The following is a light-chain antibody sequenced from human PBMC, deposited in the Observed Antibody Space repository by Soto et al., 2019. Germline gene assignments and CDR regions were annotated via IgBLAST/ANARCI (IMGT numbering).Light chain of an antibody. V-gene: IGKV3D-20*01. Sequence: IVLTQSPATMSLSPGERATLSCGASESVSYSYVAWYQLKGGLAPRLLIHDASTRASGIPDRFSGSKSGTDFTLTIRGLEPEDAAVYYCQQYGSSPINCGQGKRREIK. CDR2: DAS. CDR3: QQYGSSPIN. J-gene: IGKJ5*01. CDR1: ESVSYSY.